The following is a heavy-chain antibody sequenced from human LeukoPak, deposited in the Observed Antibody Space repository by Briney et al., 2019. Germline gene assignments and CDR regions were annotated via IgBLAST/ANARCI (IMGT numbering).Heavy chain of an antibody. CDR2: ISYDGSNK. Sequence: GGSLRLSCAASGFTFSSYGMHWVRQAPGKGLEWVAIISYDGSNKYYADSVKGRFTISRDNSKNTLYLQMNSLRAEDTAVYYCAKAAGDKYDAFDIWGQGTMVTVSS. J-gene: IGHJ3*02. CDR3: AKAAGDKYDAFDI. V-gene: IGHV3-30*18. CDR1: GFTFSSYG. D-gene: IGHD6-13*01.